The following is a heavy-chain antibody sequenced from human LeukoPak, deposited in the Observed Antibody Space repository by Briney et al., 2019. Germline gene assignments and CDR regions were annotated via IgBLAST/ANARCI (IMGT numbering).Heavy chain of an antibody. CDR1: GYNFFKYA. CDR3: ARDQSRDIRVDFDY. Sequence: ASVKVSCKTSGYNFFKYAIHWVRQAPGQRFEWMGWIDGGNGDTRFSQKLQDRVSFTRDTFATTVYMELTSLRSEDTAVYYCARDQSRDIRVDFDYWGQGTLVIVSS. CDR2: IDGGNGDT. J-gene: IGHJ4*02. V-gene: IGHV1-3*01. D-gene: IGHD5-24*01.